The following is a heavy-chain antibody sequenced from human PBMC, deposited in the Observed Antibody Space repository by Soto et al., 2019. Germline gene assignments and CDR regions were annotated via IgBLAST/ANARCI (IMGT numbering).Heavy chain of an antibody. Sequence: GGSLRLSCAASGFTFSSYAMNRVRQAPGKALEWVAVISYDGSNKYYADSVKGRFTISRDNSKNTLYLQMDSLRAENTAVYYCARTDPVEMATIGYWGQGTLVTVSS. V-gene: IGHV3-30-3*01. CDR1: GFTFSSYA. J-gene: IGHJ4*02. CDR2: ISYDGSNK. D-gene: IGHD5-12*01. CDR3: ARTDPVEMATIGY.